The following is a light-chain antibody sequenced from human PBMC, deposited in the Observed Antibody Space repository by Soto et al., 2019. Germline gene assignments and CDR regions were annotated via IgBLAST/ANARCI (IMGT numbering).Light chain of an antibody. J-gene: IGKJ2*01. CDR3: QQYDNVPYT. CDR1: QDISNY. CDR2: DAS. Sequence: DIQMTQSPSSLSASVGDRGTITCQASQDISNYLNWYQQKPGKAPKLLIYDASNLETGVPSRFSGSGSGTDVTFTISSLQPEEIATYYCQQYDNVPYTFGQGTKLEIK. V-gene: IGKV1-33*01.